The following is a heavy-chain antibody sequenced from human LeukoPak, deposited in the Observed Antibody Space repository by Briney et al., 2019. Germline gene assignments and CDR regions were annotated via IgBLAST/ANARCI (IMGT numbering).Heavy chain of an antibody. D-gene: IGHD6-13*01. CDR3: ARGGIAAAGRVIDY. Sequence: SETLSLTCAVYGGSFSGYYWSWIRQPPGKGLEWIGEINHSGSTNYNPSLKSRVTISVDTSKNQFSLKLSSVTAADTAVYYCARGGIAAAGRVIDYWGQGTLVTVSS. CDR2: INHSGST. J-gene: IGHJ4*02. V-gene: IGHV4-34*01. CDR1: GGSFSGYY.